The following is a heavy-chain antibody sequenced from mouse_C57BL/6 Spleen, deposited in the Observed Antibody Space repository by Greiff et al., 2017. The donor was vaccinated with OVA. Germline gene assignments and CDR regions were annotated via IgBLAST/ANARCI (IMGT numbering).Heavy chain of an antibody. CDR1: GFTFSDYG. CDR2: ISSGSSTI. J-gene: IGHJ2*01. CDR3: AREKLSYFDY. D-gene: IGHD1-3*01. V-gene: IGHV5-17*01. Sequence: EVQRVESGGGLVKPGGSLKLSCAASGFTFSDYGMHWVRQAPEKGLEWVAYISSGSSTIDYADTVKGRFTISRDNAKNTLFLQMTSLRSEDTAVYYCAREKLSYFDYWGQGTTLTVSS.